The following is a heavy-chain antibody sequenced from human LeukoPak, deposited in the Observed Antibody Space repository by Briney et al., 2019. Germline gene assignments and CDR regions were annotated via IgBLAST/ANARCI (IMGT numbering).Heavy chain of an antibody. Sequence: SETLSLTCTVSGGSISSSYYWGWIRQSPGKGLEWIGSVDYSGTTYYSPSLKSRVTISVGTSKNQFSLKLSSVTAADTAVYYCARAGDGYNYLNYWGQGTLVTVSS. V-gene: IGHV4-39*07. CDR1: GGSISSSYY. CDR3: ARAGDGYNYLNY. CDR2: VDYSGTT. J-gene: IGHJ4*02. D-gene: IGHD5-24*01.